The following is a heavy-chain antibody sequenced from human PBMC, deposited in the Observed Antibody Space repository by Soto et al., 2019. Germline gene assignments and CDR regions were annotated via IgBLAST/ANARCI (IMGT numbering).Heavy chain of an antibody. CDR1: GFTFSDYY. J-gene: IGHJ4*02. V-gene: IGHV3-11*01. CDR2: ISSSGITI. D-gene: IGHD6-13*01. Sequence: QVQLVESGGCLVKPGRSLRLSCAASGFTFSDYYMSWIRQAPGKGLEWVSYISSSGITINYADSVKGRFTISRDNAKNSLYLQMNSLRAEDTAVYYCARGESQYSSSWYRNLFDYWGQGTLVTVSS. CDR3: ARGESQYSSSWYRNLFDY.